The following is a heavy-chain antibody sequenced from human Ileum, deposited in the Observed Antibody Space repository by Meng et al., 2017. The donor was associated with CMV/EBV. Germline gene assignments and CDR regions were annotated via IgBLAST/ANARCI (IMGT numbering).Heavy chain of an antibody. CDR3: TTTQYSGYDTPYYFDY. J-gene: IGHJ4*02. D-gene: IGHD5-12*01. Sequence: GESLKISCAASGFTFSSYSMNWVRQAPGRGLEWVSYITSSSSTIYYADSVKGRFTISRDNAKDSLYLQMNSLRAEDTAVYYCTTTQYSGYDTPYYFDYWGQGTLVTVSS. V-gene: IGHV3-48*04. CDR1: GFTFSSYS. CDR2: ITSSSSTI.